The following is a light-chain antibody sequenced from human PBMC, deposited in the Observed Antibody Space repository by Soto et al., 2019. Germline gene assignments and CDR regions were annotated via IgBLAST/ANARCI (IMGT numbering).Light chain of an antibody. CDR2: DAS. CDR3: QQYGSSPRT. J-gene: IGKJ1*01. Sequence: ESVLIQSPGTLSLSPGERDTLSCWASQSVSRSCLAWYQQKPGQAPRLLIYDASSRATGIPDRFSGSGSGTDFTLTISRLEPEVFAVYYCQQYGSSPRTFGQGTKVEIK. CDR1: QSVSRSC. V-gene: IGKV3-20*01.